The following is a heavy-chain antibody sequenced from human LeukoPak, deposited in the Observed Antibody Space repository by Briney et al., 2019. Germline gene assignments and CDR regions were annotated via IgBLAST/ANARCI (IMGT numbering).Heavy chain of an antibody. CDR1: GYTFTGYY. J-gene: IGHJ4*02. V-gene: IGHV1-2*02. CDR2: INPNSGGT. Sequence: GASVKVSCKASGYTFTGYYMHWVRQAPGQGLEWMGWINPNSGGTNYAQKFQGRVTMTRDTPISTAYMELSRLRSDDTAVYYCARDEDIVVVPAAIVYWGQGTLVTVSS. D-gene: IGHD2-2*01. CDR3: ARDEDIVVVPAAIVY.